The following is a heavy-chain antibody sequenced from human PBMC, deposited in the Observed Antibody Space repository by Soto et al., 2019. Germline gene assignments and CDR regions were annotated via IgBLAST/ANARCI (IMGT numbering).Heavy chain of an antibody. V-gene: IGHV1-69*06. Sequence: SVKVSCKASGYTFTAYYIYWVRQAPGQGLEWMGGIIPIFGTANYAQKFQGRVTITADKSTSTAYMELSSLRSEDTAVYYCAREEARVVVTAITPNAFDIWGQGTMVTVS. J-gene: IGHJ3*02. CDR2: IIPIFGTA. CDR3: AREEARVVVTAITPNAFDI. CDR1: GYTFTAYY. D-gene: IGHD2-21*02.